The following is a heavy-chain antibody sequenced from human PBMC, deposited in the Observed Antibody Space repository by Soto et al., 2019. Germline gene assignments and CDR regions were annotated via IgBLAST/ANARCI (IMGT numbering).Heavy chain of an antibody. CDR2: ISYDGSNK. CDR1: GFTFSSYG. CDR3: AKERRYSSSWPPKYYFDY. J-gene: IGHJ4*02. V-gene: IGHV3-30*18. D-gene: IGHD6-13*01. Sequence: QVQLVESGGGVVQPGRSLRLSCAASGFTFSSYGMHWVRQAPGKGLEWVAVISYDGSNKYYADSVKGRFTISRDNSKNTLYLQMNSLRAEDTAVYYCAKERRYSSSWPPKYYFDYWGQGTLVTVSS.